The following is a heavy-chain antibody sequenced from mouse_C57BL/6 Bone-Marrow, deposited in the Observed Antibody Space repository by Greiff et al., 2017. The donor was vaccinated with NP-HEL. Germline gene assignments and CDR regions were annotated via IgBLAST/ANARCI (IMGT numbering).Heavy chain of an antibody. Sequence: VQLKESGPGLVKPSQTVFLTCTVTGISITTGNYRWSWIRQFPGNKLEWIGYIYYSGTITYNPSLTSRTTITRDTPKNQLFLEMNSLTAEDTATYYCARDPYYYGSSLDYWGQGTTLTVSS. V-gene: IGHV3-5*01. CDR1: GISITTGNYR. CDR3: ARDPYYYGSSLDY. CDR2: IYYSGTI. J-gene: IGHJ2*01. D-gene: IGHD1-1*01.